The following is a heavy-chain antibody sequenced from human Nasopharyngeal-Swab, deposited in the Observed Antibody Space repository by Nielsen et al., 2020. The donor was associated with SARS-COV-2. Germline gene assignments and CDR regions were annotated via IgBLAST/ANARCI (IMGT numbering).Heavy chain of an antibody. V-gene: IGHV3-23*01. CDR3: AKCRRNCLKEEMDV. Sequence: GGSLRLSCAASGFSFSSCSMSWVRQAPGGVLEWVSSISSRVDDTYSAASVKGRFTISRDNSKNTLYLQMNNLKAEDTAVYFCAKCRRNCLKEEMDVWGQGTTVTVSS. CDR1: GFSFSSCS. CDR2: ISSRVDDT. D-gene: IGHD1-7*01. J-gene: IGHJ6*02.